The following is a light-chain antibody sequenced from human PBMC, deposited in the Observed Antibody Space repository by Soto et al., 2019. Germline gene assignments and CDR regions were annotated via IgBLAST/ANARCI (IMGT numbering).Light chain of an antibody. CDR2: EVI. CDR3: SSYTTSSPLEV. V-gene: IGLV2-14*01. CDR1: SSDIGTYDY. Sequence: QSALTQPASVSGSPGQSITISCTGTSSDIGTYDYVSWYQQRPGKAPKLMIYEVINRPSGISNRFSGSKSGNTASLTISGLQAEDEADYYCSSYTTSSPLEVFGGGTKLTVL. J-gene: IGLJ3*02.